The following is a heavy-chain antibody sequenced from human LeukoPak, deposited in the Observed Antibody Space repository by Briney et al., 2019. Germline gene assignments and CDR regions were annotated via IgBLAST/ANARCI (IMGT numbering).Heavy chain of an antibody. D-gene: IGHD1-26*01. Sequence: GSLRLSCAASGITFSDYGMSWVRRAPGKGLEWIGSIYYRGNTFYNPSLRNRVSISIDTSKGRFSLNLNSVTAADTAVYFCTRDREHGTQDSWGQGTLVTVS. CDR1: GITFSDYG. J-gene: IGHJ4*02. CDR3: TRDREHGTQDS. CDR2: IYYRGNT. V-gene: IGHV4-59*12.